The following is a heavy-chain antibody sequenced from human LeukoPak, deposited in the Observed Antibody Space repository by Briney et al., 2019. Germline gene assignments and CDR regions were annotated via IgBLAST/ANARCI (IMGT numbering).Heavy chain of an antibody. J-gene: IGHJ6*03. CDR1: GYTFTSYG. Sequence: ASVKVSCKASGYTFTSYGISWVRQAPGQGLEWMGWISAYNGNTNYAQKLQGRVTMTTDTSTSTAYMELRSLRSEDTAVYYCARGAAAGPPETYYYYYYYMDVWGKGTTVTISS. D-gene: IGHD6-13*01. V-gene: IGHV1-18*01. CDR2: ISAYNGNT. CDR3: ARGAAAGPPETYYYYYYYMDV.